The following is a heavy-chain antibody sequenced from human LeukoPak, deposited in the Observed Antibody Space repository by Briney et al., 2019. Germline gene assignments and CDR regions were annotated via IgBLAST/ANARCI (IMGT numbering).Heavy chain of an antibody. V-gene: IGHV4-31*03. Sequence: PSETLSLTCIVSGGSISSGGYYWSWIRQHPGKGLEWIGYIYYSGSTYYNPSLKSRVTISVDTSKNQFSLKLSSVTAADTAVYYCAINRGGYSYFDYWGQGTLVTVSS. J-gene: IGHJ4*02. CDR1: GGSISSGGYY. CDR2: IYYSGST. CDR3: AINRGGYSYFDY. D-gene: IGHD5-18*01.